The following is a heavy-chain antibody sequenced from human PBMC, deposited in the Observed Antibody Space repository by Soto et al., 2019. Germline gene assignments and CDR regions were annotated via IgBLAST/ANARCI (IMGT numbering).Heavy chain of an antibody. CDR3: AKDSNKYSSSLRGRYFDY. CDR1: GFPFSSYV. V-gene: IGHV3-23*01. CDR2: ITGGGSNT. D-gene: IGHD4-4*01. J-gene: IGHJ4*02. Sequence: EVQLLESGGGLVQRGGSLRLSCGASGFPFSSYVMSWVRQPPGKGLEWVSGITGGGSNTFYADSVKGRFTISRDNSKNTLFLQMNSLGAADTAVYYCAKDSNKYSSSLRGRYFDYWGQGIGVTVSS.